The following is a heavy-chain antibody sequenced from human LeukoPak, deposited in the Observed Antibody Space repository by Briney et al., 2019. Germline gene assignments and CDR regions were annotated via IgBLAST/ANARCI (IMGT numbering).Heavy chain of an antibody. CDR3: ARSLVGYSSSSAGPYYYYMDV. Sequence: GASVKVSCKASGGTFSSYAISWVRQAPGQGLEWMGGIIPIFGTANYAQKFQGRVTITTDESTSTAYMELSSLGSGDTAVYYCARSLVGYSSSSAGPYYYYMDVWGKGTTVTVSS. D-gene: IGHD6-6*01. CDR2: IIPIFGTA. CDR1: GGTFSSYA. J-gene: IGHJ6*03. V-gene: IGHV1-69*05.